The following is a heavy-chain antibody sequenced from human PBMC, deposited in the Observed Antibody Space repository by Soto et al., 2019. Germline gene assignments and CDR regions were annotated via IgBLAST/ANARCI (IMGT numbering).Heavy chain of an antibody. V-gene: IGHV1-3*01. J-gene: IGHJ6*02. D-gene: IGHD6-19*01. CDR3: ARAIAVAGSYYYGMDV. CDR1: GYTFTSYA. CDR2: INAGNGNT. Sequence: QVQLVQSGAEVKKPGASVKVSCKASGYTFTSYAMHWVRQAPGQRLEWMGWINAGNGNTKYSQKFQGRVTITRDTSASTAYMELSSLRSEDTAGYYCARAIAVAGSYYYGMDVWGQGTTVTVSS.